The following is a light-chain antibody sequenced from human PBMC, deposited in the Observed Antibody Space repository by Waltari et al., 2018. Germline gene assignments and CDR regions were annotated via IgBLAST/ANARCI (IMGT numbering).Light chain of an antibody. CDR2: TAS. Sequence: DIQMTQSPSSLSASVGDRVTITCRASQIISTYLNWYQQKPGKAPKLLIYTASTLQSGVPSRFSGRGSVTDFTLTISSLQPEDFATYYCQQTYNTPTTFGQGTKVEIK. CDR3: QQTYNTPTT. J-gene: IGKJ2*01. CDR1: QIISTY. V-gene: IGKV1-39*01.